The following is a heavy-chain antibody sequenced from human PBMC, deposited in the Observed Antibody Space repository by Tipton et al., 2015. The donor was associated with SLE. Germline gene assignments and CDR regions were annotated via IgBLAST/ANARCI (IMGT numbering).Heavy chain of an antibody. CDR3: ARLPNTGVNGRGYFDY. CDR1: GASIGSSSSS. V-gene: IGHV4-39*07. Sequence: TLSLTCIVSGASIGSSSSSWAWIRQSPNKGLEWIGNIYYDGNTYYNPSLKSRVTISADTSKNVFSLRLSSVTAADTAMYYCARLPNTGVNGRGYFDYWGQGILVTVSS. J-gene: IGHJ4*02. D-gene: IGHD4-23*01. CDR2: IYYDGNT.